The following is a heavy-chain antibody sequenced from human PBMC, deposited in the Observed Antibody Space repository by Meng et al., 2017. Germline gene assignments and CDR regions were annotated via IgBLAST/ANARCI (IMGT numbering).Heavy chain of an antibody. CDR3: ARGTDYGDYYFDY. CDR1: GCSSSSSNW. D-gene: IGHD4-17*01. Sequence: QGQLQESGPGLVKPSVTLSLTCASSGCSSSSSNWWSWVRQPPGKGLEWIGEIYHSGSTNYNPSLKSRVTISVDKSKNQFSLKLSSVTAADTAVYYCARGTDYGDYYFDYWGQGTLVTVSS. CDR2: IYHSGST. J-gene: IGHJ4*02. V-gene: IGHV4-4*02.